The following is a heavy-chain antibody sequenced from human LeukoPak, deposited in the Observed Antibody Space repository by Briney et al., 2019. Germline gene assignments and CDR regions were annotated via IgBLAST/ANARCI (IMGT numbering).Heavy chain of an antibody. CDR2: IRYDGGVK. CDR1: GFPFSSYG. D-gene: IGHD1-1*01. Sequence: GGSLRFSCAASGFPFSSYGMHWVRQAPGKGLEWVAYIRYDGGVKYHADSVKGRFTISRDNSKNTLFLQMDSLRPDDTALYYCAKKLPGSTDYFDYWGQGTPVTVSS. J-gene: IGHJ4*02. V-gene: IGHV3-30*02. CDR3: AKKLPGSTDYFDY.